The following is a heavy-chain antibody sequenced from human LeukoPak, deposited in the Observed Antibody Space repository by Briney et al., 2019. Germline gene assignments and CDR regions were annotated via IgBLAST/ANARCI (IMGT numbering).Heavy chain of an antibody. Sequence: GGSLRLSCAASGFTFSDYYMSWIRQAPGKGLEWVSYISSSSSYTNYADSVKGRFTISRDNAKNSLYLQMNSLRAGDTAVYYCARHHYYDSSGYPYFDYWGQGTLVTVSS. CDR3: ARHHYYDSSGYPYFDY. V-gene: IGHV3-11*06. CDR2: ISSSSSYT. CDR1: GFTFSDYY. J-gene: IGHJ4*02. D-gene: IGHD3-22*01.